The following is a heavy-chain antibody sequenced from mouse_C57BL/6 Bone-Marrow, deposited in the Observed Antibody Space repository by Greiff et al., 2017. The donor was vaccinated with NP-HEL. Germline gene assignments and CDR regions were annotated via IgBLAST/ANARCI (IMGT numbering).Heavy chain of an antibody. V-gene: IGHV1-81*01. J-gene: IGHJ4*01. CDR1: GYTFTSSG. Sequence: QVQLKQSGAELARPGASVKLSCKASGYTFTSSGISWVKQRTGQGLEWIGEIYPRSGNTYYNEKFKGKATLTADKSSSTAYMELRSLTSEDSAVYFCARLAGTNAMDYGGQGTSVTVSS. CDR2: IYPRSGNT. D-gene: IGHD4-1*01. CDR3: ARLAGTNAMDY.